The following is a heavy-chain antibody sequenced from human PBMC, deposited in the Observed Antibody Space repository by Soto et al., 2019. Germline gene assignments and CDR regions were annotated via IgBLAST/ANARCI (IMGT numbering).Heavy chain of an antibody. CDR3: ARREYDDSNPMGGGMDV. D-gene: IGHD4-4*01. CDR1: GGTFSSYA. CDR2: IIPIFGTA. J-gene: IGHJ6*02. V-gene: IGHV1-69*01. Sequence: QVQLVQSGAEVKKPGSSVKVSCKASGGTFSSYAISWVRQAPGQGLEWMGGIIPIFGTANYAQKFQGRVTITADESTSPAYRDLSSLKSEDTAVYYCARREYDDSNPMGGGMDVWGQGTPVTVSS.